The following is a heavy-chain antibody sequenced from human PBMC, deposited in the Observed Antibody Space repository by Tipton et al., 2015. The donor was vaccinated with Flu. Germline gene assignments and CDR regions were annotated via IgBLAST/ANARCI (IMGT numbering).Heavy chain of an antibody. CDR2: IYTSGST. CDR3: ARGGYSYGYGKNYYYYGMDV. Sequence: LRLSCTVSGGSISSGSYYWSWIRQPAGKGLEWIGRIYTSGSTNYNPSLKSRVTISVDTSKNQFSLKLGSVTAADTAVYYCARGGYSYGYGKNYYYYGMDVWGQGTTVTVSS. V-gene: IGHV4-61*02. CDR1: GGSISSGSYY. D-gene: IGHD5-18*01. J-gene: IGHJ6*02.